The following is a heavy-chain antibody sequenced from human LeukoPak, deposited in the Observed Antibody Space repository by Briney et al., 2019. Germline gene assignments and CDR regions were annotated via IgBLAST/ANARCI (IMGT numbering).Heavy chain of an antibody. D-gene: IGHD2-15*01. CDR1: GYNFTKYC. V-gene: IGHV5-51*01. J-gene: IGHJ4*02. CDR2: IYAGDSDT. Sequence: PGESLKISCKGSGYNFTKYCIGWVRPMPGKGLEWMGMIYAGDSDTRYRPSFQGQVTISADKSIRTAYLQWSSLKASDSAFYYCARRGDLLAMDYWGQGTLVTVSS. CDR3: ARRGDLLAMDY.